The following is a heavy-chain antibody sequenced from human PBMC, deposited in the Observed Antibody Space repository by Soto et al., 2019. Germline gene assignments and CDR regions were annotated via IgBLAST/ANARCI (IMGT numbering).Heavy chain of an antibody. V-gene: IGHV4-59*01. CDR3: ARDLTISSTDGPLDP. J-gene: IGHJ5*02. CDR1: GGSMSRYY. CDR2: IHYTGST. D-gene: IGHD1-1*01. Sequence: TVSGGSMSRYYWTWIRQAPGKGLEWIGNIHYTGSTNYNPSLKSRVTILLGTSTSQFSLKVSSVTAADTAVYYCARDLTISSTDGPLDPWGHGTLVTVSS.